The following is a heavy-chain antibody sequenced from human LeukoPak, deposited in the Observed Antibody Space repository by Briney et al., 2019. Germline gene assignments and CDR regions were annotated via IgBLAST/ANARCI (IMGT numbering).Heavy chain of an antibody. CDR2: INHSGST. CDR1: GGSFSGYY. J-gene: IGHJ4*02. Sequence: PSETLSLTCAVYGGSFSGYYWSWIRQPPGKGLEWIGEINHSGSTNYNPSLKSRVTISVDTSKNQFSLKLSSVTAADTAVYYCASTDRERGTVYWGQGTLVTVSS. CDR3: ASTDRERGTVY. D-gene: IGHD3-16*01. V-gene: IGHV4-34*01.